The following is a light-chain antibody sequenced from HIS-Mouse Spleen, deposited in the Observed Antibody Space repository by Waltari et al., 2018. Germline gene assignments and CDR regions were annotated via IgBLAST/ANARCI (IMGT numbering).Light chain of an antibody. CDR3: AAWDDSLNGVV. J-gene: IGLJ2*01. V-gene: IGLV1-44*01. Sequence: QSVLTQPPSASGTPGQRVTISCSGSSSNIGSNTVNWYQQLPGTAPKLLFYSNNQRPSGVPGRFSGSKSGTSASLAISGLQSEDEADYYCAAWDDSLNGVVFGGGTKLTVL. CDR1: SSNIGSNT. CDR2: SNN.